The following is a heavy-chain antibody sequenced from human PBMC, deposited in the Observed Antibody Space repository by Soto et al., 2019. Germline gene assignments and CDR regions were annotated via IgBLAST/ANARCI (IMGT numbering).Heavy chain of an antibody. J-gene: IGHJ5*02. Sequence: ASVKVSCKASGYTFTSYAMHWVRQAPGQRLEWMGWINAGNGNTKYPQKFQGRVTITRDTSASTAYMELSSLRSEDTAVYYCARDPYSSSWYSNNWFDPWGQGTLVTVSS. CDR2: INAGNGNT. CDR1: GYTFTSYA. D-gene: IGHD6-13*01. V-gene: IGHV1-3*01. CDR3: ARDPYSSSWYSNNWFDP.